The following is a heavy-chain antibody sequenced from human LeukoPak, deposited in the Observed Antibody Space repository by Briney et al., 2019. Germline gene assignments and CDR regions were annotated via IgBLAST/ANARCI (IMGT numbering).Heavy chain of an antibody. D-gene: IGHD3-22*01. Sequence: GGSLRLSCAAFGFTFSDYYMSWIRQAPGKGLEWVSYISSSSYTNYADSVKGRFTISRDNAKNSLYLQMNSLRAEDTAVYYCARGKGYYSNDAFDIWGQGTMVTVSS. CDR2: ISSSSYT. CDR3: ARGKGYYSNDAFDI. J-gene: IGHJ3*02. V-gene: IGHV3-11*06. CDR1: GFTFSDYY.